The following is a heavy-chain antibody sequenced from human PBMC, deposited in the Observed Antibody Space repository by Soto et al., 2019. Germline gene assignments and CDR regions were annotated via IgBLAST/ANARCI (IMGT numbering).Heavy chain of an antibody. V-gene: IGHV4-34*01. Sequence: QVQLQQWGAGLLKPSETLSLTCAVYGGSFSGYYWSWIRQPPGRGLEWIGEINHSGSTNYNPSLKSRVTISVDTSKNQFSLKLSSVTAADTAVYYCASARRGPMDVWGKGTTVTVSS. J-gene: IGHJ6*04. CDR3: ASARRGPMDV. CDR2: INHSGST. D-gene: IGHD1-26*01. CDR1: GGSFSGYY.